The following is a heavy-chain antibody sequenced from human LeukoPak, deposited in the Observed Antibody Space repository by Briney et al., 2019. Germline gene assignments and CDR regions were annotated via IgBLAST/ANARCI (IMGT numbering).Heavy chain of an antibody. CDR3: ARVDGYNYGRPFDY. J-gene: IGHJ4*02. CDR1: GYTFTSYG. CDR2: ISSYNGNT. V-gene: IGHV1-18*01. Sequence: ASVKVSCKASGYTFTSYGIAWVRQAPGQGLESMGWISSYNGNTNYAQKFQGRVTMTTDTSTTTSYMQLRSLRSDDTAIYYCARVDGYNYGRPFDYWGQGTLATVSS. D-gene: IGHD5-18*01.